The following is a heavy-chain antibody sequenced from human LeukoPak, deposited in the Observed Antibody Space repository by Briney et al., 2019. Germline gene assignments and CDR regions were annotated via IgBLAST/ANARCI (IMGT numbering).Heavy chain of an antibody. Sequence: ASVKVSCKVSGYTLTELSMHWVRQAPGKGLEWMGWISAYNGNTNYAQKLQGRVTMTTDTSTSTAYMGLRSLRSDDTAVYYCARFGEYCSSTSCYSITDYYYYMDVWGKGTTVTVSS. CDR3: ARFGEYCSSTSCYSITDYYYYMDV. D-gene: IGHD2-2*01. CDR2: ISAYNGNT. CDR1: GYTLTELS. V-gene: IGHV1-18*01. J-gene: IGHJ6*03.